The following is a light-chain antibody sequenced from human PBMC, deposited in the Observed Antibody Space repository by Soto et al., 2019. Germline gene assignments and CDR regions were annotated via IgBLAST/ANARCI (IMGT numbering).Light chain of an antibody. CDR2: DVS. CDR1: SSGVGGYNY. J-gene: IGLJ2*01. Sequence: QSVLTQPASVSGSPGQSITISCTGTSSGVGGYNYVSWYQQHPGKAPKLMIYDVSNRPSGVSNRFSGSKSGNTASLTISGLHAEDEADYYCTSYTSSNTLVVFGGGTKLTVL. V-gene: IGLV2-14*01. CDR3: TSYTSSNTLVV.